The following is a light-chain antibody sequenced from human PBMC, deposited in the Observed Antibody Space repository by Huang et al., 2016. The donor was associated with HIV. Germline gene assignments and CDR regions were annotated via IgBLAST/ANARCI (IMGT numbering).Light chain of an antibody. V-gene: IGKV3-15*01. J-gene: IGKJ1*01. CDR1: QNIDTN. CDR3: HQYNDWPPWT. CDR2: GAS. Sequence: EIVMTQSPATLSVSPGERAILLCRASQNIDTNVAWYQQKPGQAPRLLIFGASTRATGISARFTVGGSETEFTLTINSVQSEDVAMYYCHQYNDWPPWTFGQGTRVEI.